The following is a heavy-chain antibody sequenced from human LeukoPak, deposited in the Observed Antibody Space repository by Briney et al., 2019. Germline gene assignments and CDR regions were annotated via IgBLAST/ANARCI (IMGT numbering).Heavy chain of an antibody. D-gene: IGHD3-22*01. CDR3: ARRRYDASGYYPSRGRYFDY. CDR1: GGSISSSKW. V-gene: IGHV4-4*02. Sequence: PSETLSLTCAVSGGSISSSKWWSWVRQPPGKGLDWIREIYHSGSTNYNPSLKSRVTISVDTSKNQFSLELTSVTAADTAVYYCARRRYDASGYYPSRGRYFDYWGRGTLVTVSS. J-gene: IGHJ4*02. CDR2: IYHSGST.